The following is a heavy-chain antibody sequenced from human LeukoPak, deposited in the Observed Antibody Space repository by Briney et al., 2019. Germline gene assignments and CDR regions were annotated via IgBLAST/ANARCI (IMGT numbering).Heavy chain of an antibody. J-gene: IGHJ4*02. D-gene: IGHD3-22*01. CDR3: ARVGSSGYYVY. CDR2: IYYSGST. Sequence: PSETLSLTCTVSGGSISSYYWSWVRQPPGKGLEWIGYIYYSGSTNYNPSLKSRVTISVDTSKNQFSLKLSSVTAADTAVYYCARVGSSGYYVYWGQGTLVTVSS. V-gene: IGHV4-59*01. CDR1: GGSISSYY.